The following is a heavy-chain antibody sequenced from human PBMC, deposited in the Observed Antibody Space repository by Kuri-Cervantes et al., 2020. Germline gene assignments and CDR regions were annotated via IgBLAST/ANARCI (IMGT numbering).Heavy chain of an antibody. V-gene: IGHV4-59*01. Sequence: SETLSLTCTVSGGSISSYYWSWIRQPPGKGLEWIGYIYYSGSTNYNPSLKSRVTISVDTSKNQFSLKLSSVTAADTAVYYCATSLLYDSSGYHDYWGQGTLVTVSS. D-gene: IGHD3-22*01. CDR3: ATSLLYDSSGYHDY. CDR1: GGSISSYY. J-gene: IGHJ4*02. CDR2: IYYSGST.